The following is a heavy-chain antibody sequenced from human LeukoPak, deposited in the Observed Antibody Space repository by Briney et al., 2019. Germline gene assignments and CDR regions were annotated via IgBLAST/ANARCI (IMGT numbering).Heavy chain of an antibody. J-gene: IGHJ4*02. CDR2: ISQDGRTK. CDR1: GFTFTTYY. CDR3: ARENWSNDY. V-gene: IGHV3-7*01. Sequence: PGGSLRLSCAASGFTFTTYYMTWVRQAPGKGLERLANISQDGRTKYYADSVEGRFAISRDNAINSVFLQMNSVRAEDTAVYYCARENWSNDYWGQGTLVTVSS. D-gene: IGHD1-1*01.